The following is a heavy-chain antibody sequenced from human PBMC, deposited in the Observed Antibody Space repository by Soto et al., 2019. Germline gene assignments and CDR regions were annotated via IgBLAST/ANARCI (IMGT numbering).Heavy chain of an antibody. J-gene: IGHJ5*02. CDR2: IYHSGST. D-gene: IGHD2-2*01. CDR3: ARGRRQLPSYNWFDP. Sequence: SETLSLTCAVSGYSISSGYYWGWIRQPPGKGLEWIGSIYHSGSTYYNPSLKSRVTISVDTSKNQFSLKLSSVTAADTAVYYCARGRRQLPSYNWFDPWGQGTLVTVSS. V-gene: IGHV4-38-2*01. CDR1: GYSISSGYY.